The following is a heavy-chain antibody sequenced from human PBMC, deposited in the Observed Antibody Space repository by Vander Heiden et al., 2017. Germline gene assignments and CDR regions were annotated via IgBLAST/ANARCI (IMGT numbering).Heavy chain of an antibody. V-gene: IGHV3-15*01. CDR1: GFTFSNAW. CDR3: STACGGVPAAPFDY. D-gene: IGHD2-2*01. CDR2: IKSKTDGGTT. J-gene: IGHJ4*02. Sequence: EVQLVESGGGLVKPGGSLRLSCAASGFTFSNAWMSWVRQAPGKGLEWVGRIKSKTDGGTTDYAAPVKGRFTISRDDSKNTLYLQMNSMKTEDTAVYYCSTACGGVPAAPFDYWGQGTLVTVSS.